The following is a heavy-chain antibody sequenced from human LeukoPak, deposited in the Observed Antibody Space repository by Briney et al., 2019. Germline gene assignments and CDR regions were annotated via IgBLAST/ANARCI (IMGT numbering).Heavy chain of an antibody. CDR2: INPNSGGT. CDR1: GYTFTSYG. CDR3: ARGYSSSWYSF. J-gene: IGHJ4*02. Sequence: ASVKVSCKASGYTFTSYGISWVRQAPGQGLEWMGWINPNSGGTNYAQKFQGRVTMTRDTSISTAYMELSRLRSDDTAVYYCARGYSSSWYSFWGQGTLVTVSS. V-gene: IGHV1-2*02. D-gene: IGHD6-13*01.